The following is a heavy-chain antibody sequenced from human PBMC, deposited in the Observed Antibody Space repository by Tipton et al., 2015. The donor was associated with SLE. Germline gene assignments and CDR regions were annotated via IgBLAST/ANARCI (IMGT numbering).Heavy chain of an antibody. V-gene: IGHV3-33*08. CDR2: IWYDGSNQ. CDR1: GFSFDRYA. J-gene: IGHJ4*02. CDR3: TREGLGGDYMVY. Sequence: SLRLSCAASGFSFDRYAMNWVRQAPGKGLEWVAVIWYDGSNQYYADSVKGRFTISRDDSKSVAYLQMNNLKTEDTAVYYCTREGLGGDYMVYWGQGTLVTVSS. D-gene: IGHD5/OR15-5a*01.